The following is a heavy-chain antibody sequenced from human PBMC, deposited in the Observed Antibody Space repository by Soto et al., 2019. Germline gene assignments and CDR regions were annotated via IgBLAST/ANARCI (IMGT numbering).Heavy chain of an antibody. Sequence: ASVKVSCKASGYTFTSYDINWLRQATGQGLERNGWMNPNSGNTDYAQRFQGRVTMTRHTSITTAYMKLSSLRPEDTAVYYCARGRICSGGSCYYYYYGMDVWGQGTTVTVSS. CDR3: ARGRICSGGSCYYYYYGMDV. CDR1: GYTFTSYD. D-gene: IGHD2-15*01. CDR2: MNPNSGNT. J-gene: IGHJ6*02. V-gene: IGHV1-8*01.